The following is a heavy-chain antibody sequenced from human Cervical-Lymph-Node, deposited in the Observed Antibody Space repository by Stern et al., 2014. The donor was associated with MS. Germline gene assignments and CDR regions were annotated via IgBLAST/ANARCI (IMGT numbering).Heavy chain of an antibody. Sequence: VQLVESGPGLVKPSDTLSLTCAVSGYSISSSNWWGWFRQPPGKGREWVAYIYYSGSTYYNPSLTSRVTMSAATSNTQFSSTPRAVTAVDTALYYCARTFYSGSDAFDIWGQGTMVTVSS. J-gene: IGHJ3*02. V-gene: IGHV4-28*01. CDR3: ARTFYSGSDAFDI. D-gene: IGHD1-26*01. CDR1: GYSISSSNW. CDR2: IYYSGST.